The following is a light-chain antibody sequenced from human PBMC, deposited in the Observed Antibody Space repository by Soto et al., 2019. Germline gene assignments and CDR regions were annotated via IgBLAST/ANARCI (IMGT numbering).Light chain of an antibody. CDR1: QDISNH. V-gene: IGKV1-33*01. CDR3: QQYDNLPTFT. CDR2: DAS. J-gene: IGKJ3*01. Sequence: DIQMTQSPSSLSASVGDRVTITCQASQDISNHLNWYQQKPGKAPKLLIYDASSLETGVPSRFSGSGSGTDFSFTITSLRPEDIAPYYCQQYDNLPTFTFGPGTIVDIK.